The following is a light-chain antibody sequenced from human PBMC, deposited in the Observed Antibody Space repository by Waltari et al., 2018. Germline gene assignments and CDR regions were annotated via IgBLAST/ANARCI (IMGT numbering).Light chain of an antibody. CDR2: EAS. Sequence: VLTQSPATLSLSPGERATLSCRASRSVASYLAWYQQKPGQAPRPLIYEASKRATGIPARFSGSGSGTDFTLIISSLEPEDSAVYYCQQRSQWATFGPGTKVDIK. CDR1: RSVASY. V-gene: IGKV3-11*01. J-gene: IGKJ3*01. CDR3: QQRSQWAT.